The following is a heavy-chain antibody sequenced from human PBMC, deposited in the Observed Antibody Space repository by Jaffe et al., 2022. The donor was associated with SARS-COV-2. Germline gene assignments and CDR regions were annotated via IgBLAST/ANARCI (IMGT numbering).Heavy chain of an antibody. J-gene: IGHJ5*02. CDR2: INNGGVST. V-gene: IGHV3-23*01. CDR3: AKDRSAFSNWFDP. CDR1: RFIFSNYA. D-gene: IGHD3-3*02. Sequence: EVQLLESGGGLVQPGGSLRLSCAASRFIFSNYAMTWVRQAPGKGLEWVSTINNGGVSTYYADSVKGRFTISRDNSKNTLYLQMNSLRVDDTAVYYCAKDRSAFSNWFDPWGQGTLVTVSS.